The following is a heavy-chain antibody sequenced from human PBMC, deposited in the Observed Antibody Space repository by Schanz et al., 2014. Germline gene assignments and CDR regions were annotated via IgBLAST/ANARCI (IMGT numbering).Heavy chain of an antibody. Sequence: VQLVESGGGLVKPGGSLRLSCAASGFIFSNYGMHWVRQGTGKGLEWVSTIGYLGDTYYPDSVKGRFTVSRDSGQNSLYLQMNSLRAGDTAVYYCASPSGYSDYGTYFDFWGQGTLVTVSS. V-gene: IGHV3-13*01. J-gene: IGHJ4*02. CDR2: IGYLGDT. CDR1: GFIFSNYG. CDR3: ASPSGYSDYGTYFDF. D-gene: IGHD5-12*01.